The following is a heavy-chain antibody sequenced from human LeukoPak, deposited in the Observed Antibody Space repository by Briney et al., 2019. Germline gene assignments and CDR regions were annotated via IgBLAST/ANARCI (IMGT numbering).Heavy chain of an antibody. Sequence: SETLSLTCTVSGGSISSYYWSWIRQPAGKGLEWIGRIYTSGSTNYNPSLKSRVTISVDKSKNQFSLKLSSVTAADTAVYYCARERPSTYYYDSCGYPGGRYFDYWGQGTLVTVSS. CDR3: ARERPSTYYYDSCGYPGGRYFDY. CDR1: GGSISSYY. D-gene: IGHD3-22*01. V-gene: IGHV4-4*07. J-gene: IGHJ4*02. CDR2: IYTSGST.